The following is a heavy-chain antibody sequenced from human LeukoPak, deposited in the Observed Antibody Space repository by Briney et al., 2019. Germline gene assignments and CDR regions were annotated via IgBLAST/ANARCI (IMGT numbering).Heavy chain of an antibody. CDR3: VRRGHGGEIDY. CDR2: IYYSGST. D-gene: IGHD3-16*01. Sequence: KPSETLSLTCTVSGGSISSSSYYWGWIRQPPGKGLEWIGSIYYSGSTYYNPSLKSRVTISVDTSKNHFSLKLDSVTAADTAVFYCVRRGHGGEIDYWGQGTLVTVSS. V-gene: IGHV4-39*01. J-gene: IGHJ4*02. CDR1: GGSISSSSYY.